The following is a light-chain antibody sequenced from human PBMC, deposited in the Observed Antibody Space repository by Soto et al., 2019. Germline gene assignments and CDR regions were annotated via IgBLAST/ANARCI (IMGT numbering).Light chain of an antibody. Sequence: EKVMTQSPATLSVSPGERATLSCRASQSVSSSYLAWYQQKPGQAPRLLIYGASTRATGLPGRFSGSGSGTDFTLTISSLQPEDFATYYCQQSYSTPRTFGQGTKVDIK. CDR2: GAS. J-gene: IGKJ1*01. CDR1: QSVSSSY. CDR3: QQSYSTPRT. V-gene: IGKV3-15*01.